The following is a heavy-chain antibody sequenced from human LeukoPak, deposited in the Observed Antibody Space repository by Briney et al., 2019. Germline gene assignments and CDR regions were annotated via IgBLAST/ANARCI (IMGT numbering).Heavy chain of an antibody. Sequence: QPGGSLGLSCAASGFTFDDYVMHWVRQAPGKGLEWVSLISGGGGSTYYADSVKGRFTISRDNSKNSLYLQMNSLRTEDTALYYCAKGRVTGYSSSWYNWGQGTLVTVSS. CDR3: AKGRVTGYSSSWYN. V-gene: IGHV3-43*02. CDR2: ISGGGGST. D-gene: IGHD6-13*01. J-gene: IGHJ4*02. CDR1: GFTFDDYV.